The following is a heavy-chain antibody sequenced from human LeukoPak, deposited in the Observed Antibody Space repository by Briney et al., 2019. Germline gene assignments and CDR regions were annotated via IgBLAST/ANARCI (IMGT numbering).Heavy chain of an antibody. CDR3: TKWSSSGSYYTE. V-gene: IGHV3-53*01. CDR2: IYSGGST. CDR1: GFTVSSNY. Sequence: GGSLRLSCAASGFTVSSNYMSWVRQAPGKGLEWVSVIYSGGSTYYADSVKGRFTISRDNSKNTLYLQMNSLRAEDTAVYYCTKWSSSGSYYTEWGQGTLVTVSS. J-gene: IGHJ4*02. D-gene: IGHD3-10*01.